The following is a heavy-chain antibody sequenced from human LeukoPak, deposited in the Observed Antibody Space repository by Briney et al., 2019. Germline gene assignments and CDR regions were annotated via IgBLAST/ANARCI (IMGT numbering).Heavy chain of an antibody. V-gene: IGHV3-23*01. D-gene: IGHD6-13*01. CDR2: FSGSGGST. CDR3: AKRSSAAAGHFDS. CDR1: GFTFSNYA. J-gene: IGHJ4*02. Sequence: GGSLRLSCAASGFTFSNYAKSWVRQAPGKGLQWVSVFSGSGGSTYYADSVKGRFTISRDNSKNTLYLEMNSLRAEDTAIYYCAKRSSAAAGHFDSWGQGALVSVSS.